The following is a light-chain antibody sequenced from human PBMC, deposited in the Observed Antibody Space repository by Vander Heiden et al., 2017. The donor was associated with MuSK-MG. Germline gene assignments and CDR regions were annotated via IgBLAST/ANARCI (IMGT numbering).Light chain of an antibody. Sequence: EIVLTQSPATLSLSPGERATLSCRASQSVSSYLAWYQQKPGQAPRLLIYDASNRATGIPARFSGSGYGTDFTLTISSLEPEDFAVYYCQQHSNWFEDTFGQGTLLEIK. V-gene: IGKV3-11*01. CDR3: QQHSNWFEDT. CDR1: QSVSSY. CDR2: DAS. J-gene: IGKJ5*01.